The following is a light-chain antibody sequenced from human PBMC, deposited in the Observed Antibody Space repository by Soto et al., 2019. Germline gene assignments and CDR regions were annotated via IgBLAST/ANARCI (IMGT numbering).Light chain of an antibody. CDR2: GNS. CDR3: QSYDSSLSGVV. Sequence: QSVLTQPPSVSGAPGQRVTISCTGSSSNIGAGYDVHWYQQLPGTAPKVLIYGNSNRPSGVPDRFSGSKSGTSASLAITGLQAEDEAGYYCQSYDSSLSGVVFGGGTKLTVI. J-gene: IGLJ2*01. CDR1: SSNIGAGYD. V-gene: IGLV1-40*01.